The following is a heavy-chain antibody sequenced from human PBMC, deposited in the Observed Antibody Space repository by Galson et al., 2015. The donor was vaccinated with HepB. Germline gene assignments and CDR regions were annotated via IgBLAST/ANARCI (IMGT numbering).Heavy chain of an antibody. CDR3: TRGTFSSGYSPFDY. J-gene: IGHJ4*02. CDR1: GYTFTGYY. D-gene: IGHD3-22*01. V-gene: IGHV1-2*06. Sequence: SVKVSCKASGYTFTGYYMYWVRQAPGQGLGWMGRINPNSGGTNYAQRFQGRVTMTRDTSISTAYMELSRLRSDDTAVYYCTRGTFSSGYSPFDYWGQGTLVTVSS. CDR2: INPNSGGT.